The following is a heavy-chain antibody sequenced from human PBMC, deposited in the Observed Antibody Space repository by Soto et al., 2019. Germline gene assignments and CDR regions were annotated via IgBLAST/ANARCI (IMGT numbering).Heavy chain of an antibody. D-gene: IGHD3-22*01. CDR3: AKLYYYDSSGYLGPPRDY. CDR1: GFTFSSYA. Sequence: AGGSLRLSCAASGFTFSSYAMSWVRQAPGKGLEWVSAISGSGGSTYYADSVKGRFTISRDNSKNTLYLQMNSLRAEDTAVYYCAKLYYYDSSGYLGPPRDYWGQGTLVTVSS. CDR2: ISGSGGST. J-gene: IGHJ4*02. V-gene: IGHV3-23*01.